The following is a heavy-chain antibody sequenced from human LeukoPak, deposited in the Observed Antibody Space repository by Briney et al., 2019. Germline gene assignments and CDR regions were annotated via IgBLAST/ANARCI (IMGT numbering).Heavy chain of an antibody. J-gene: IGHJ4*02. CDR2: ISSSGSYI. CDR3: AREGGYTQMPTL. V-gene: IGHV3-21*01. Sequence: GGSLRLSCAASGFTFSSYSMNWVRQAPGKGLEWVSSISSSGSYIYYADSMKGRFTISRDNAKNPLYLQMNSLRAEDTAVYYCAREGGYTQMPTLWGQGTQVTVSS. D-gene: IGHD3-16*02. CDR1: GFTFSSYS.